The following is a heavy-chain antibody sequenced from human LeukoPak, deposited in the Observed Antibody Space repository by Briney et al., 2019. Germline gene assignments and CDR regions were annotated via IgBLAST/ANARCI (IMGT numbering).Heavy chain of an antibody. D-gene: IGHD3-3*01. CDR3: ARGQRAYYDFYYYYYMDV. Sequence: GASVKVSCKASGYTFTSYYMHWVRQAPGQGLEWMGIINPSGGSTSYAQKFQGRVTITRNTSISTAYMELSSLRSEDTAVYYCARGQRAYYDFYYYYYMDVWGKGTTVTVSS. V-gene: IGHV1-46*01. J-gene: IGHJ6*03. CDR1: GYTFTSYY. CDR2: INPSGGST.